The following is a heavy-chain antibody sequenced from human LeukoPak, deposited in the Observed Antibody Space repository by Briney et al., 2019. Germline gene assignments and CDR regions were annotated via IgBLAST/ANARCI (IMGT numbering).Heavy chain of an antibody. CDR3: AREGSDNWFDP. V-gene: IGHV4-31*03. CDR2: IYYSGST. CDR1: GGSISSGGYY. J-gene: IGHJ5*02. Sequence: SQTLSLTCTVSGGSISSGGYYWSWIRQHPGKGLEWIGYIYYSGSTYYNPSLKSRVTISVDRSKNQFSLKLSSVTAADTAVYYCAREGSDNWFDPWGQGTLVTVSS.